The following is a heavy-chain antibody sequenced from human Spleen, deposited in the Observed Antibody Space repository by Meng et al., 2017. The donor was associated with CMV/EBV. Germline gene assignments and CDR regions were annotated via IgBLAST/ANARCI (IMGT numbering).Heavy chain of an antibody. V-gene: IGHV3-30*09. J-gene: IGHJ4*02. CDR1: GFTFSNYA. CDR3: ARDPRDIVVVVAATLDY. Sequence: GESLKISCAVSGFTFSNYAFHWVRQAPGKGLEWVALISNDGSRKYYTDSVKGRFAISRDNSKNTLYLQMNNLRPEDTAMYYCARDPRDIVVVVAATLDYWGQGTLVTVS. CDR2: ISNDGSRK. D-gene: IGHD2-15*01.